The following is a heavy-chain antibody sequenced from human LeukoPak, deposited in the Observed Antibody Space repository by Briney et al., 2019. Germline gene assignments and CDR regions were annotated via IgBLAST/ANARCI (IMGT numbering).Heavy chain of an antibody. J-gene: IGHJ4*02. Sequence: SETLSLTCTVSGASLSSYYWSWIRQSPRMGLEGMGYIYYSGSTTYNPSLKSRLTMSVDTSKKQFSLNLSSVTAADTAVYYCARNDYGDNPAPYWGQGTLVTVSS. CDR3: ARNDYGDNPAPY. V-gene: IGHV4-59*01. CDR2: IYYSGST. D-gene: IGHD4-23*01. CDR1: GASLSSYY.